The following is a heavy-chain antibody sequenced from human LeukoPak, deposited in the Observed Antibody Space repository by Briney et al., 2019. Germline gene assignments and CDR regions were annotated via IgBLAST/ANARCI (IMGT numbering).Heavy chain of an antibody. Sequence: ASVKVSCKASGYTFTGYYMHWVQQAPGQGLEWMGWINPNSGGTNYAQKFQGRVTMTRDTSISTAYMELSSLRSEDTAVYYCARAYSSGLIDYWGQGTLVTVSS. V-gene: IGHV1-2*02. J-gene: IGHJ4*02. CDR1: GYTFTGYY. CDR2: INPNSGGT. CDR3: ARAYSSGLIDY. D-gene: IGHD6-19*01.